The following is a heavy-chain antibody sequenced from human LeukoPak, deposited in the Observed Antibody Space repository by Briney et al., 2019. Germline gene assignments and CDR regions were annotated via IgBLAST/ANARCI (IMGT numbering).Heavy chain of an antibody. J-gene: IGHJ4*02. CDR1: GFTFSSYA. D-gene: IGHD3-3*01. CDR2: IYSGGST. CDR3: ASSLYDFWSGSL. V-gene: IGHV3-66*01. Sequence: GGSLRLSCAASGFTFSSYAMSWVRQAPGKGLEWVSVIYSGGSTYYADSVKGRFTISRDNSKNTLYLQMNSLRAEDTAVYYCASSLYDFWSGSLWGQGTLVTVSS.